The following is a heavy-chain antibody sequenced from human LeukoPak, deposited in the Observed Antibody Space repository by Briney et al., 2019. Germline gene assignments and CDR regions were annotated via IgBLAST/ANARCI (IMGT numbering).Heavy chain of an antibody. Sequence: GGSLRLSCAASGFTFSDYYMSWIRQAPGKGLEWVSYISSSGSTIYYADSVKGRFTISRDNAKNSLYPQMNSLRAEDTAVYYCALRKDSSGEFDPWGQGTLVTVSS. CDR3: ALRKDSSGEFDP. CDR2: ISSSGSTI. V-gene: IGHV3-11*04. J-gene: IGHJ5*02. CDR1: GFTFSDYY. D-gene: IGHD3-22*01.